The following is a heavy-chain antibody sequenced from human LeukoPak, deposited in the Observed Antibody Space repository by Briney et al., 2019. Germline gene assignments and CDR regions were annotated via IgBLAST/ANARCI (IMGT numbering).Heavy chain of an antibody. Sequence: PQTLSPTCAVSGGSISSGGYSWSWIRQPPGKGLEWIGYIYHSGSTYYNPSLKSRVTISVDRSKNQFSLKLSSVTAADTAVYYCARGRTTVVTPYYFDYWGQGTLVTVSS. D-gene: IGHD4-23*01. CDR1: GGSISSGGYS. CDR2: IYHSGST. J-gene: IGHJ4*02. CDR3: ARGRTTVVTPYYFDY. V-gene: IGHV4-30-2*01.